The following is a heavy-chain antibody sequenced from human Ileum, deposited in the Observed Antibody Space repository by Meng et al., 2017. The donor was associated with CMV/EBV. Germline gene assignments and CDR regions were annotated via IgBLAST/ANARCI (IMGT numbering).Heavy chain of an antibody. J-gene: IGHJ6*02. D-gene: IGHD6-6*01. CDR1: GYTFTGYY. V-gene: IGHV1-2*02. CDR2: INPNSGGT. CDR3: ARDSADSSSSRYYSYYGMDV. Sequence: ASVKVSCKASGYTFTGYYMHWVRQAPGQGLEWMGWINPNSGGTNYAQKFQGRVTMTRDTSISTAYMELSRLRSDDTAVYYCARDSADSSSSRYYSYYGMDVWGHGTTVTVSS.